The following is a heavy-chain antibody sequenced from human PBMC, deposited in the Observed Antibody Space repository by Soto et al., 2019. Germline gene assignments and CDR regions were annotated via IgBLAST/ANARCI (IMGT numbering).Heavy chain of an antibody. CDR3: AGGTFWSGYPYYYYGMDV. Sequence: SETLSLTCAVYGGSFSGYYWSWIRQPPGKGLEWIGGINHSGSTNYNPSLESRVTMSVDTSKNQFSLKLSSVTAADTAVYYCAGGTFWSGYPYYYYGMDVWGQGTTVTVS. CDR2: INHSGST. J-gene: IGHJ6*02. CDR1: GGSFSGYY. D-gene: IGHD3-3*01. V-gene: IGHV4-34*01.